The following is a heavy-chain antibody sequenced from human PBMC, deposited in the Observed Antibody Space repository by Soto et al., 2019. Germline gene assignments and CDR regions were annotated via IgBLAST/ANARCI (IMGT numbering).Heavy chain of an antibody. Sequence: SETLSLTCTVSGGSISSGGYYWSWIRQHPGKGLEWIGYIYYSGSTYYNPSLKSRVTISVDTSKNQFSLKLSSVTAADTAVYYCARDRLIVPAAQPYGMDVWGQGTTVTVSS. J-gene: IGHJ6*02. D-gene: IGHD2-2*01. CDR1: GGSISSGGYY. CDR2: IYYSGST. CDR3: ARDRLIVPAAQPYGMDV. V-gene: IGHV4-31*03.